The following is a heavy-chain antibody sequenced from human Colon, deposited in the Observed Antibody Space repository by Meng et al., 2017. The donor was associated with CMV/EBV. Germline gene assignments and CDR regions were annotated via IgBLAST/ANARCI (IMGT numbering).Heavy chain of an antibody. CDR2: IYNSGSA. D-gene: IGHD3-10*02. J-gene: IGHJ4*02. V-gene: IGHV4-39*07. CDR3: ARVVLNFFDY. Sequence: LHLEESGPGLVKPSETLSLTCTVSGGSFTSNSYFWGWIRQPPGKGLEYIGSIYNSGSAYYNPSLKSRVTISLDTSKNQFSLKLSSVTAADTAMYYCARVVLNFFDYWGQGTLVTVSS. CDR1: GGSFTSNSYF.